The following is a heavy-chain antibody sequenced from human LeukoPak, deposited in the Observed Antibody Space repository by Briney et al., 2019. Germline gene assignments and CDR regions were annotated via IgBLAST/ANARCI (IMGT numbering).Heavy chain of an antibody. CDR1: GFTFSDHS. V-gene: IGHV3-23*01. Sequence: PGGSLRLSCAASGFTFSDHSMDWVRQAPGKGLEWVSAISGSGGSTYYADSVKGRFTISRDNSKNTLYLQMNSLRAEDTAVYYCAKDPQGVPAAITCDYWGQGTLVTVSS. J-gene: IGHJ4*02. CDR2: ISGSGGST. D-gene: IGHD2-2*01. CDR3: AKDPQGVPAAITCDY.